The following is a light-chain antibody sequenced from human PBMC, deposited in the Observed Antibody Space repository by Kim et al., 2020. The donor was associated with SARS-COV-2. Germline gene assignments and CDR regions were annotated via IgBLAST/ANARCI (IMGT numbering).Light chain of an antibody. CDR1: QSVGTNY. CDR3: QQYGSSPWT. Sequence: EIVLTQSPGTLSLSPGERATLSCRASQSVGTNYLAWYQQKPGQAPRRLIYGTSTRATGIPDRFSGGGSGTDFTLTISRLEPEDFAVYYCQQYGSSPWTFGQGTKVDIK. J-gene: IGKJ1*01. CDR2: GTS. V-gene: IGKV3-20*01.